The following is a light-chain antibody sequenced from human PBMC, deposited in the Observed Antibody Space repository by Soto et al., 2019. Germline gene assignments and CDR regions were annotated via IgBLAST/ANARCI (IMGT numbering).Light chain of an antibody. CDR3: AAWDDSLRV. CDR1: TSNIGSNY. J-gene: IGLJ1*01. Sequence: QSVLTQPTSASGTPGQRVTISCSGSTSNIGSNYVYWYQQLPGTAPKLLIYRNNQRPSGVPDRFSGSKSGTSASLAISGLRSEDEADSYCAAWDDSLRVFGTGTKVTVL. V-gene: IGLV1-47*01. CDR2: RNN.